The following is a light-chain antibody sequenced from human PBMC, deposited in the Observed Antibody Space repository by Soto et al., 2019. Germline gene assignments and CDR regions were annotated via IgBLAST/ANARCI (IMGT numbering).Light chain of an antibody. J-gene: IGLJ1*01. Sequence: QCALAQPPSASGTPGQRIIISCSGSTSNIESHPVNWFQQVPGAAPKLLIKTNNQRPSGVPDRFSGSKSGASASLAISGLQSEDEATYYCATWDDSRNGVFGSGTKVTVL. CDR1: TSNIESHP. V-gene: IGLV1-44*01. CDR3: ATWDDSRNGV. CDR2: TNN.